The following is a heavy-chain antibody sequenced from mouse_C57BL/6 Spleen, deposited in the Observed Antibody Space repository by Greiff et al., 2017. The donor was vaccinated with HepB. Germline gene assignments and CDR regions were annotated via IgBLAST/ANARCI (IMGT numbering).Heavy chain of an antibody. CDR3: ARGDYDASFAY. Sequence: VQLQQSGPGMVKPSQSLSLTCTVTGYSITSGYDWHWIRHFPGNKLEWMGYISYSGSTNYNPSLKSRISITHDTSKNHFFLKLNSVTTEDTATYYCARGDYDASFAYWGQGTLVTVSA. CDR1: GYSITSGYD. V-gene: IGHV3-1*01. D-gene: IGHD2-4*01. J-gene: IGHJ3*01. CDR2: ISYSGST.